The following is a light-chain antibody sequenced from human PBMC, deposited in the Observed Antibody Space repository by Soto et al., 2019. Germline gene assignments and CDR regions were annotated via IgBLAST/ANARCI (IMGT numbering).Light chain of an antibody. J-gene: IGLJ1*01. CDR1: SSDVGGYNY. Sequence: QSVLTQPASVSGSPGQSITISCTGTSSDVGGYNYVSWYQQHPGKAPKPMIYDVSNRPSGVSNRFSGSKSGNTASLTISGLQAEDEADYYCSSYTSSSSDVLGTGTKLTVL. V-gene: IGLV2-14*01. CDR2: DVS. CDR3: SSYTSSSSDV.